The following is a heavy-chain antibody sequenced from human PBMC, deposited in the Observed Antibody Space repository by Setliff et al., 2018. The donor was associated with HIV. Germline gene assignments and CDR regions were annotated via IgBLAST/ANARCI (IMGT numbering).Heavy chain of an antibody. Sequence: SETLSLTCSVSGVSINRTDHYWGWIRQSPGKSLEWIGSVSQSGSTYYNPPLKSRITISVDRSKNLFSLKLISVTAADQGVYYCARVPVAGANWFDPWGLGTLVTVSS. CDR1: GVSINRTDHY. CDR2: VSQSGST. V-gene: IGHV4-39*01. CDR3: ARVPVAGANWFDP. J-gene: IGHJ5*02. D-gene: IGHD2-21*01.